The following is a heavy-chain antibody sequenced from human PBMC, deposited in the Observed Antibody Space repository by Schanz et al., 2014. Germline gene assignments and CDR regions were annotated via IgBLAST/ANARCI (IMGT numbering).Heavy chain of an antibody. D-gene: IGHD6-13*01. Sequence: VQLVESGGGLVQSGGSLRLSCAASGFNFGDYYMTWVRQAPGKGLEWVTVISYDGNTKYYADSVKGRFTISRDDSKNTLYLQMNSLRPEDTAVYYCARGSAIAAQDGTWFDPWGQGTLVTVSS. CDR2: ISYDGNTK. J-gene: IGHJ5*02. V-gene: IGHV3-30*03. CDR1: GFNFGDYY. CDR3: ARGSAIAAQDGTWFDP.